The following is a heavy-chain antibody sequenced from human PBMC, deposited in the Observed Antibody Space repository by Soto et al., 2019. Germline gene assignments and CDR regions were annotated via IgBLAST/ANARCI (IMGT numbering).Heavy chain of an antibody. CDR3: AREGLYSAADYFDY. Sequence: SGGSLRLSCAASGFTFSDYSMNWVRQAPGKGLEWVSAISGSSGYIYYIDSVKGRFTISRDNARNSLYLQMNSLRVEDTAMYYCAREGLYSAADYFDYWGQGTLVTVSS. J-gene: IGHJ4*02. CDR2: ISGSSGYI. CDR1: GFTFSDYS. D-gene: IGHD6-13*01. V-gene: IGHV3-21*01.